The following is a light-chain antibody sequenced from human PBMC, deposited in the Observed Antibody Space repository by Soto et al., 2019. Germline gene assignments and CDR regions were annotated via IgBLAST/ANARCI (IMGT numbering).Light chain of an antibody. CDR2: GSN. V-gene: IGLV1-40*01. Sequence: QSVLTQPPSVSGAPGQRVTIFCTGTSSNIGAGSDVHWYQQLPGTVPKLLIYGSNNRPTGVPDRFSGSKSGTSASLASTGLRADDEATYYCQSYDSGPPWVFGGGTKLTVL. J-gene: IGLJ3*02. CDR3: QSYDSGPPWV. CDR1: SSNIGAGSD.